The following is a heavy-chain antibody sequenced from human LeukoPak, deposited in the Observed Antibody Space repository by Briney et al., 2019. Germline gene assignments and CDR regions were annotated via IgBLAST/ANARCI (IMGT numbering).Heavy chain of an antibody. CDR2: INPNSGGT. D-gene: IGHD3-3*01. V-gene: IGHV1-2*02. J-gene: IGHJ4*02. CDR3: ASNIRFLEWFFDY. Sequence: EASVKVSCKASGYTFTGYYMHWVRQAPGQGLEWMGWINPNSGGTNYAQKFQGRVTMTRDTSISTAYMELSRLRSDDTAAYYCASNIRFLEWFFDYWGQGTLVTVSS. CDR1: GYTFTGYY.